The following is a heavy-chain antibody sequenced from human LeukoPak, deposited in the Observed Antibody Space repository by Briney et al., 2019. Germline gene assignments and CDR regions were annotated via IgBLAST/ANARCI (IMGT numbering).Heavy chain of an antibody. V-gene: IGHV3-20*04. Sequence: GGSLRLSCAASGFTFDDYGMSLVRQPPGKGLEWVSGISWNGGNTGYADSVRGRFIISRDNAKNSLYLQMNSLRDDDTALYYCARSTPAAVVINEFDSWGQGTLVTVSS. CDR3: ARSTPAAVVINEFDS. J-gene: IGHJ4*02. CDR1: GFTFDDYG. CDR2: ISWNGGNT. D-gene: IGHD3-22*01.